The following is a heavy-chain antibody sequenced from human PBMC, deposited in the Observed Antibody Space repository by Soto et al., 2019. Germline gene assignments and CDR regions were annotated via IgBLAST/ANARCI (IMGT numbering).Heavy chain of an antibody. Sequence: PSETLSLTCTVSGGSISSGGYYWSWIRQHPGKGLEWIGYIYYSGSTYYNPSLKSRVTISVDTSKNQFSLKLSSVTAADTAVYYCARKACSGGSCKPRYYYYYMDVWGKGTTVTVSS. J-gene: IGHJ6*03. D-gene: IGHD2-15*01. CDR3: ARKACSGGSCKPRYYYYYMDV. V-gene: IGHV4-31*03. CDR2: IYYSGST. CDR1: GGSISSGGYY.